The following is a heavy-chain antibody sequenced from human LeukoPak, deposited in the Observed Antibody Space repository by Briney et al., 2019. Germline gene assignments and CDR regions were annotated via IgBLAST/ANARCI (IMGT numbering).Heavy chain of an antibody. CDR1: GGTISSSSAY. CDR3: VSPRGFSYGHFDY. Sequence: SETLSLTCTVSGGTISSSSAYWGWIRQPPGKGLEWIGSIYYSKNTYYHPSLKSRVIISADTSKNQFSLTLGSVSATDTAVYYCVSPRGFSYGHFDYWGQGTLVTVSS. D-gene: IGHD5-18*01. V-gene: IGHV4-39*01. CDR2: IYYSKNT. J-gene: IGHJ4*02.